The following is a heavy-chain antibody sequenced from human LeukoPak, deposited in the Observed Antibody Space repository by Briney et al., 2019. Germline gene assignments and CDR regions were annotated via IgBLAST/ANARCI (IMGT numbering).Heavy chain of an antibody. J-gene: IGHJ4*02. CDR3: ARERAGIAVALDY. CDR2: IKQDGSEK. Sequence: WIRQPPGKGLEWVANIKQDGSEKYYVDSVKGRFTISRDNAKNSLYLQMNSLRAEDTAIYFCARERAGIAVALDYWGQGTLVTVSS. D-gene: IGHD6-19*01. V-gene: IGHV3-7*01.